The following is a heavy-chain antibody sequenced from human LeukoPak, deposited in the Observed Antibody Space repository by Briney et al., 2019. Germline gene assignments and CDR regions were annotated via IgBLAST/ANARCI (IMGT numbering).Heavy chain of an antibody. CDR3: AKDQAVAVINPYSYY. V-gene: IGHV3-23*01. CDR1: GFTLSRFA. J-gene: IGHJ4*02. CDR2: ISSSGGST. D-gene: IGHD3-22*01. Sequence: PGRTLRLSRAASGFTLSRFAMRGVPHAPGKGLEWGSGISSSGGSTYYADSVKGRFTITRDNSKTTLYLQMNSLRAEDTAVYYYAKDQAVAVINPYSYYWGQGTLVTVSS.